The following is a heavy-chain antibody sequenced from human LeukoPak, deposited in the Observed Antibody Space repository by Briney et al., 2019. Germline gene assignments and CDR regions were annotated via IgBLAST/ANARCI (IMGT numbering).Heavy chain of an antibody. CDR1: GYSFTCYW. CDR2: IYPGDSDT. J-gene: IGHJ4*02. Sequence: PGESLKISCKASGYSFTCYWIGWVRQMPGKGLEWMGIIYPGDSDTSHSPSFQGQVTISADKSISTAYLQWSSLRASDTAIYFCATTLAAAFVLDYWGQGTLVTVSS. CDR3: ATTLAAAFVLDY. D-gene: IGHD6-13*01. V-gene: IGHV5-51*01.